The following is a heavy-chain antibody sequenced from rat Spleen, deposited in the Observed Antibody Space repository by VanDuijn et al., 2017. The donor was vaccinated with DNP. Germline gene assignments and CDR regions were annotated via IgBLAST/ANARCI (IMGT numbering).Heavy chain of an antibody. CDR3: ARDNNYNWFAY. Sequence: QVQLKESGPGLVQPSQTLSLTCTVSGFSLATYGVSWVRQPPGKGLEWIGAIWSGGTTDYISALKSRLSISRDTSKSQVFLKMNSLQTEDIATYYCARDNNYNWFAYWGQGTLVTVSS. V-gene: IGHV2-4*01. J-gene: IGHJ3*01. D-gene: IGHD1-10*01. CDR2: IWSGGTT. CDR1: GFSLATYG.